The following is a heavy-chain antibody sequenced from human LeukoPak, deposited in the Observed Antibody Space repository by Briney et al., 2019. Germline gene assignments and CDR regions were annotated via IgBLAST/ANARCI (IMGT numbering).Heavy chain of an antibody. CDR2: ISGSGGST. V-gene: IGHV3-23*01. CDR1: GFTFSSYG. J-gene: IGHJ4*02. CDR3: AKDRAAKRIFDY. Sequence: GGSLRLSCAASGFTFSSYGMPWVRQAPGKGLEWVSAISGSGGSTYYADSVKGRFTISRDNSKNTLYLQMNSLRAEDTAVYYCAKDRAAKRIFDYWGQGTLVTVSS. D-gene: IGHD2-15*01.